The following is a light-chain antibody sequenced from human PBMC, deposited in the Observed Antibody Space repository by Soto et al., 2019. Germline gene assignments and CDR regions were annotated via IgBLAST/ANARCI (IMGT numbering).Light chain of an antibody. V-gene: IGLV2-14*03. CDR3: SSYTSTSTVV. CDR1: SSDVGGYNY. CDR2: DVN. J-gene: IGLJ2*01. Sequence: QSALTQPASVSGSPGQSITVSCTGTSSDVGGYNYVSWYQQYPGKAPKLIIFDVNSRPSGVSDRFSRYKSGNTASLTISGLQAEEEDDYYCSSYTSTSTVVFGGGTKVTV.